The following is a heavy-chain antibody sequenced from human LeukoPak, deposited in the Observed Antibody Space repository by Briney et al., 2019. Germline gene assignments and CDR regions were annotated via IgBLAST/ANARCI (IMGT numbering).Heavy chain of an antibody. D-gene: IGHD6-19*01. V-gene: IGHV1-46*01. Sequence: ASVTVSCMPSGYSFISNYIHWVRQAPGQGREWMGVIKPHGDRTRYTQKFQGRVTMTGDTPTSTVYMELNSLSSGDTAVYNCAKDYGDSSDYYRFPFAHPHYWGQGTLVTVSS. CDR1: GYSFISNY. CDR3: AKDYGDSSDYYRFPFAHPHY. J-gene: IGHJ4*02. CDR2: IKPHGDRT.